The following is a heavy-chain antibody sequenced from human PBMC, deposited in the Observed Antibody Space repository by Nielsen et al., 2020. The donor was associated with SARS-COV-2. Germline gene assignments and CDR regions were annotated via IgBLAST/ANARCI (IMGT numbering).Heavy chain of an antibody. CDR3: ARHGGSSGWYRPWNYYYGMDV. Sequence: SETLSLTCAVYGGSISSYYWSWIRQPPGKGLEWIGYIYYSGSTNYNPSLKSRVTISVDTSKNQFSLKLSSVTAADTAVYYCARHGGSSGWYRPWNYYYGMDVWGQGTTVTVSS. CDR1: GGSISSYY. CDR2: IYYSGST. D-gene: IGHD6-19*01. J-gene: IGHJ6*02. V-gene: IGHV4-59*08.